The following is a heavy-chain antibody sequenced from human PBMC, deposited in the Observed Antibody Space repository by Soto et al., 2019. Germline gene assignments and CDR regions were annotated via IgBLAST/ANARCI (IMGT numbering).Heavy chain of an antibody. CDR2: IDHSGYT. J-gene: IGHJ5*02. D-gene: IGHD3-3*01. V-gene: IGHV4-34*01. CDR3: ARVRDWFGP. Sequence: PSETLSLTCAVCGGSFSGYYWNWIRQPPGKGLEWIGEIDHSGYTNYNPSLKSRVTISVDTSKNQFSLRLTSVTAADTAVYYCARVRDWFGPWSQGTLVTVSS. CDR1: GGSFSGYY.